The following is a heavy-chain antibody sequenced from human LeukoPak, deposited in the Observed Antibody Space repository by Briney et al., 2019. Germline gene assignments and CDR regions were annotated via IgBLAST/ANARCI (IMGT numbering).Heavy chain of an antibody. D-gene: IGHD1-1*01. V-gene: IGHV3-21*01. CDR3: ARGGTTGTTPGDYFDY. Sequence: GGSLRLSCAASGFTFSSYSMNWVRQAPGKGLEWASSIGSSSSYIYYADSVKGRFTISRDNAKNSLYLQMNSLRAEGTAVYYCARGGTTGTTPGDYFDYWGQGTLVTVSS. CDR2: IGSSSSYI. J-gene: IGHJ4*02. CDR1: GFTFSSYS.